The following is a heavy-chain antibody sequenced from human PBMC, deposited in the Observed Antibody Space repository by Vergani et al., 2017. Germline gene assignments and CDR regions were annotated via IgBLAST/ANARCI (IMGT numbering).Heavy chain of an antibody. V-gene: IGHV3-21*01. CDR1: GFTFSSYA. J-gene: IGHJ4*02. D-gene: IGHD4-17*01. Sequence: EVQLLESGGGLVQPGGSLRLSCAASGFTFSSYAMSWVRQAPGKGLEWVSAISSSSSYIYYADSVKGRFTISRDNAKNSLYLQMNSLRAEDTAVYYCARDLATVTTSLFDCWGQGTLVTVSS. CDR2: ISSSSSYI. CDR3: ARDLATVTTSLFDC.